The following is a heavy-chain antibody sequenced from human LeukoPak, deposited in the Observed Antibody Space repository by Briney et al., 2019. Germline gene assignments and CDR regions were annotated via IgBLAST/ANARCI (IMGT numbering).Heavy chain of an antibody. CDR3: ARGTVVTPYDY. V-gene: IGHV4-39*07. CDR2: IYYGENT. Sequence: ASETLSLTCTVSGGSISSGPYYWGWIRQPPGKGLEWIGNIYYGENTYYNPSLKSRVTISVDTSRNQFSLKLSSVTAADTAVYYCARGTVVTPYDYWGQGTLVTVSS. D-gene: IGHD4-23*01. CDR1: GGSISSGPYY. J-gene: IGHJ4*02.